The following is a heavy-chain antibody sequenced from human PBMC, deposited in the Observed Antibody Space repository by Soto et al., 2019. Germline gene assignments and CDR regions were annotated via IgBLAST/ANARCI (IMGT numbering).Heavy chain of an antibody. Sequence: GGSLRLSCASSGFTFSSYAMIWVRQAPGKGLEWVSAISGSGGSTYYADSVKGRFTISRDNSKNTLYLQMNSLRAEDTAVYYCAKDSAARQLDYYYYYMDVWGKGTTVTVSS. CDR3: AKDSAARQLDYYYYYMDV. CDR2: ISGSGGST. V-gene: IGHV3-23*01. J-gene: IGHJ6*03. D-gene: IGHD6-6*01. CDR1: GFTFSSYA.